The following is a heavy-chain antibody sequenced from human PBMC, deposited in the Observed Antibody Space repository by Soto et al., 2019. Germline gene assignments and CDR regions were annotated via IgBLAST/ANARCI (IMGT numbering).Heavy chain of an antibody. CDR2: ISGSGGST. Sequence: PGGSLRLSCAASGITLSNYAMSWVRQAPGKGLEWVSGISGSGGSTYYAGSVKGRFTIARDNSKNTLFLEMNSLRAEDTAVYYCGKVPASSLTASRPFDQWGQGTLVTVSS. CDR3: GKVPASSLTASRPFDQ. CDR1: GITLSNYA. J-gene: IGHJ4*02. V-gene: IGHV3-23*01. D-gene: IGHD5-18*01.